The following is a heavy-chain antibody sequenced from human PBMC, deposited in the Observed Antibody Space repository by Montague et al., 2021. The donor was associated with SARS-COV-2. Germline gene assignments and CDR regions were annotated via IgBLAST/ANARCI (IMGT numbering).Heavy chain of an antibody. CDR3: ARGGTERSTTFGVVFFPLLDS. D-gene: IGHD3-3*01. J-gene: IGHJ4*02. CDR2: IGHTGSF. Sequence: SETLSLTCAVYSGSLSGHSWSWVRQAPEKGLEWIGDIGHTGSFKYNPSLKSRVTMSIDAAKNQFSLRMTSVTAADTSIYYCARGGTERSTTFGVVFFPLLDSWGQGTLVTVSS. V-gene: IGHV4-34*01. CDR1: SGSLSGHS.